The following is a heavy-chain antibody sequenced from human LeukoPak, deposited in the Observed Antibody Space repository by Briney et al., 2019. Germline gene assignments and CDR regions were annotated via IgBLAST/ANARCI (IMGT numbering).Heavy chain of an antibody. J-gene: IGHJ4*02. CDR2: IYSKGDT. CDR1: GGSISPYY. CDR3: ARLRADTTTHQYYFYY. V-gene: IGHV4-4*09. Sequence: SEALSLTCTVSGGSISPYYWTWIRQPPGKGLEWIGYIYSKGDTDYKPSLKSRVTISLDTSQNHFSLRLRSVTAADAAVYYCARLRADTTTHQYYFYYWGQGTLVTVSS. D-gene: IGHD1-26*01.